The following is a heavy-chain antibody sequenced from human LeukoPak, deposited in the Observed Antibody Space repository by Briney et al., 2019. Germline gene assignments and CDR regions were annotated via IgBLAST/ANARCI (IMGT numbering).Heavy chain of an antibody. CDR2: IKNDGSDK. V-gene: IGHV3-7*01. CDR1: GFSFSSSW. Sequence: GGSLRLSCEASGFSFSSSWMTWVRQAPGKGLEWVATIKNDGSDKYYVDSVKGRFTLSRDNAKSSLYLQMNSLRVEDTAVYYCADLGYTDGGQGTLVTVSS. J-gene: IGHJ4*02. D-gene: IGHD2-15*01. CDR3: ADLGYTD.